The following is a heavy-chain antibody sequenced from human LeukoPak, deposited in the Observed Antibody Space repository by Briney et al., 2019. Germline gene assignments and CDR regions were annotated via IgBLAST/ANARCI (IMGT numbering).Heavy chain of an antibody. CDR2: INHSGST. V-gene: IGHV4-34*01. D-gene: IGHD2-2*01. CDR1: GGSFSGNY. CDR3: ARGLEDYCSSTSCPTSYYFDY. Sequence: PSETPSLTCAVYGGSFSGNYWNWIRQPPGKGLEWIGEINHSGSTNYNPSLKSRVTISVDTSKNQFSLRLSSVTAADTAVYYCARGLEDYCSSTSCPTSYYFDYWGQGTLVTVSS. J-gene: IGHJ4*02.